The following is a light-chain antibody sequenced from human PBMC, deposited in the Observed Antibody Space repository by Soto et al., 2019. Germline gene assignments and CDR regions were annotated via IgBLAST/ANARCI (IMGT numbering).Light chain of an antibody. Sequence: EIVMTQSPATLSVSLGDRATLSCRASQSVTTYLAWYQQKPGQAPRLLIYGASTRATGIPARFSGSGSETDFTLTISRLEPEDFAVYYCQQYDTFGQGTKLEIK. CDR1: QSVTTY. CDR3: QQYDT. J-gene: IGKJ2*01. V-gene: IGKV3-15*01. CDR2: GAS.